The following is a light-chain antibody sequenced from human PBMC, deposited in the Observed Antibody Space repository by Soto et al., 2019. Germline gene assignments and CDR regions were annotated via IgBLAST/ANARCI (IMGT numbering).Light chain of an antibody. CDR2: GAS. J-gene: IGKJ5*01. CDR3: QQYNTWRSIT. CDR1: QSISSN. V-gene: IGKV3-15*01. Sequence: EIVMTQSPATLSVSPGERATLSCRASQSISSNLGWYQQRPGQAPRLLIYGASTRATGIPARFSGSGSGTEVPLTISSLQSEDFAVYYCQQYNTWRSITFGQGTRLEIK.